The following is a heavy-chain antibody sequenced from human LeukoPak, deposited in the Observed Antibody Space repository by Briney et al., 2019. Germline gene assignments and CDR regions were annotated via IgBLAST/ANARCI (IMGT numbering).Heavy chain of an antibody. CDR1: GFTFTNYW. V-gene: IGHV3-7*01. J-gene: IGHJ4*02. Sequence: GGSLRLSCAVSGFTFTNYWMTWVRQAPGKGLEWVANIDQDETEKFYVDSVKGRFTISRDNAKNAVYLQMNSLRAEDTAVYYCARDSTGYGYEEWFWGQGTLVTVSS. D-gene: IGHD5-18*01. CDR2: IDQDETEK. CDR3: ARDSTGYGYEEWF.